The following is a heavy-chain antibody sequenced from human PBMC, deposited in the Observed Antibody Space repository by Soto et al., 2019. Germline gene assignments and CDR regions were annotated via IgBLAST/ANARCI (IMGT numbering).Heavy chain of an antibody. Sequence: PWGSLRLSCAASGFTFSIHEMNWVRQAPGKGLEWVSYISSIGVATYYADSVKGRFTISRDNAKNSLYLQMNSLRAEDTAVYYCAREGRVGGIDYWGQGTPVTVS. V-gene: IGHV3-48*03. D-gene: IGHD6-19*01. CDR2: ISSIGVAT. CDR3: AREGRVGGIDY. CDR1: GFTFSIHE. J-gene: IGHJ4*02.